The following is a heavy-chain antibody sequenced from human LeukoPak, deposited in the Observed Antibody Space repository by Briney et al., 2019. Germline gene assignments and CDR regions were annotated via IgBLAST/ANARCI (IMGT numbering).Heavy chain of an antibody. V-gene: IGHV3-21*01. D-gene: IGHD2-15*01. CDR3: ASDSGGEREWADAFDI. J-gene: IGHJ3*02. CDR2: IGSSNSYI. CDR1: GFTFSSYS. Sequence: KTGGSLRLSCAASGFTFSSYSMNWVRQAPGKGLEWVSSIGSSNSYIYYADSVKGRFTISRDNAKNSLYLQMNSLRAEDTAVYYCASDSGGEREWADAFDIWGQGTMVTVSS.